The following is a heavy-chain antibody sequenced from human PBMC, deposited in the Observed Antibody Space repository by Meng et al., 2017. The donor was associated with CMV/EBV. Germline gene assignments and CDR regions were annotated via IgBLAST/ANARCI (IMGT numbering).Heavy chain of an antibody. V-gene: IGHV6-1*01. J-gene: IGHJ6*02. Sequence: CAISGDSVSSNSAAWNWIRQSPSRGLEWLGRTYYRSKWYNDYAVSVKSRITINPDTSKNQFSLQLNSVTPEDTAVYYCARDRYCSSTSCYWVGMDVWGQGTTVTVSS. CDR3: ARDRYCSSTSCYWVGMDV. CDR1: GDSVSSNSAA. D-gene: IGHD2-2*01. CDR2: TYYRSKWYN.